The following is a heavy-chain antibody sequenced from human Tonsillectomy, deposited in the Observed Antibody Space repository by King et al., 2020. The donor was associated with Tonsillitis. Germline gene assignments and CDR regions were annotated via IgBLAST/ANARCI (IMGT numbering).Heavy chain of an antibody. CDR2: INPNSGGT. J-gene: IGHJ4*02. CDR3: ARDLSYDSSVFYGY. Sequence: VQLVQSGAEVKKPGASVKVSCEASGYTFTGYYIHWVRQAPGQGLEWMGWINPNSGGTNYAQKFQGRITMTSDTSISKSYMELNRLKSDDTAVYYCARDLSYDSSVFYGYGGQGTLVTSSS. CDR1: GYTFTGYY. V-gene: IGHV1-2*02. D-gene: IGHD3-22*01.